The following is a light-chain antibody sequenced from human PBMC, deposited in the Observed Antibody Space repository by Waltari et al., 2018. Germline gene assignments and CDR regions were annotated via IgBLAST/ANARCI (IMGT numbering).Light chain of an antibody. Sequence: SNGLTQPPSVSVSPGQTARITCSGDGLPKQYAYWYQQKPGQAPVLIIYLDAERSSLIPARFSGSTSGTTVTLSISGVQAEDEADYYCQSTDSSGIWVFGGGTKLTVL. J-gene: IGLJ3*02. CDR1: GLPKQY. CDR3: QSTDSSGIWV. CDR2: LDA. V-gene: IGLV3-25*03.